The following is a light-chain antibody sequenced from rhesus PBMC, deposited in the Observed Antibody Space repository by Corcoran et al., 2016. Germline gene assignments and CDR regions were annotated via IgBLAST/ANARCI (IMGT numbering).Light chain of an antibody. J-gene: IGKJ1*01. CDR2: KAS. Sequence: DIQMTQSPSSLSASVGDTVTITCRASQTISSSLDWYQHKPGKVPKLLIYKASTLQSGVPSRFSGSGAGTDFTLTISSLQPEDFTTYYCLQYNSSPRTFGQGTKVEIK. V-gene: IGKV1-22*01. CDR1: QTISSS. CDR3: LQYNSSPRT.